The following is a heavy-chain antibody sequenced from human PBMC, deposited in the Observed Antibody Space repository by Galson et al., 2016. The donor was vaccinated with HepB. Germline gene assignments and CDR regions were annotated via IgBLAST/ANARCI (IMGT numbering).Heavy chain of an antibody. V-gene: IGHV3-23*01. D-gene: IGHD7-27*01. J-gene: IGHJ4*02. CDR3: GKYPNWESGC. CDR2: INYRGEST. Sequence: SLRLSCAASGFTSSNHDMNWVRQAPGKGLEWVSNINYRGESTYYADSVKGRFNISRDNSKNTLFLLMDSLRDEEQAVYYCGKYPNWESGCWGLGTQVTVSS. CDR1: GFTSSNHD.